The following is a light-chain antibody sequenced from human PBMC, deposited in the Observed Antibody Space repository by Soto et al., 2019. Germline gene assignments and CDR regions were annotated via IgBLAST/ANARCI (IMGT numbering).Light chain of an antibody. J-gene: IGLJ2*01. CDR1: SSDVGGYNY. CDR2: EVS. Sequence: QSALTQPPSASGSPGQSVTIYCTGTSSDVGGYNYVSWYQQHPGKAPKLMIYEVSKRPSGVPDRFSGSKSGNTASLTVSGLQAEDEADYYCSSYAGSNNFVVFGAGTKLTVL. V-gene: IGLV2-8*01. CDR3: SSYAGSNNFVV.